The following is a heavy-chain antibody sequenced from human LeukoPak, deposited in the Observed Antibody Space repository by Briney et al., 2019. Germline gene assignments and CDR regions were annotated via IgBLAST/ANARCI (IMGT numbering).Heavy chain of an antibody. V-gene: IGHV3-7*01. J-gene: IGHJ4*02. CDR1: GFTFSSYW. Sequence: GGSLRLSCAASGFTFSSYWMSWVRQAPGKGLKWVANIKQDGSEKYYVDSVKGRFTISRENAKNSLYLQMNRLRAEDTAVYYCARRSCSNTSCLDYWGQGTLVTVSS. D-gene: IGHD2-2*01. CDR3: ARRSCSNTSCLDY. CDR2: IKQDGSEK.